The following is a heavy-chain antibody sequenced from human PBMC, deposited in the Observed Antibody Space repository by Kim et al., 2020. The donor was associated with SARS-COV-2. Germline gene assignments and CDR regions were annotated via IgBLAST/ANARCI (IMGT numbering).Heavy chain of an antibody. Sequence: DGSNKYYADSVKGRFTSSRDNSKNTLYLQMNSLRAEDTAVYYCMVVTASYWGQGTLVTVSS. J-gene: IGHJ4*02. V-gene: IGHV3-30-3*01. CDR3: MVVTASY. CDR2: DGSNK. D-gene: IGHD2-21*02.